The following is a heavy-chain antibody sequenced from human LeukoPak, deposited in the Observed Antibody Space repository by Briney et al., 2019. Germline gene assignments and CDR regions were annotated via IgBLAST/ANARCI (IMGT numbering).Heavy chain of an antibody. D-gene: IGHD2-2*01. J-gene: IGHJ5*02. CDR1: GGSISSGGYY. CDR3: ARGKRYCSSTSCSLNWFDP. CDR2: IYYSGST. Sequence: PSQTLSLTCTVSGGSISSGGYYWSWIRQHPGKGLEWIGYIYYSGSTYYNPSLKSRVTISVDTSKNQFSLKLSSVTAADTAVYYCARGKRYCSSTSCSLNWFDPWGQGTLVTVSS. V-gene: IGHV4-31*03.